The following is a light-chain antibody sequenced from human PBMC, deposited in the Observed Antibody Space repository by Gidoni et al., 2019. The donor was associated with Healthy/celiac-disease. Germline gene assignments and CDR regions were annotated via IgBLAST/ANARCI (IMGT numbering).Light chain of an antibody. V-gene: IGLV3-19*01. J-gene: IGLJ1*01. Sequence: SSELTQDPAVSVALGQTVRITCRGDSLRSYYARWYQQKPGQAPVLVIYGKNNRPSGIPDRFSGTSSGNTASLTITGAQAEDEADYYCNSRDSSGNHLYVFGTGTKVTVL. CDR1: SLRSYY. CDR2: GKN. CDR3: NSRDSSGNHLYV.